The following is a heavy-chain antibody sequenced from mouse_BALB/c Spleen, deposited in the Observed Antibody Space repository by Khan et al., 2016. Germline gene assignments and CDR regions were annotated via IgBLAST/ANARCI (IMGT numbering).Heavy chain of an antibody. D-gene: IGHD2-3*01. CDR2: ILPGSGSV. CDR1: GYTFSTHW. V-gene: IGHV1-9*01. CDR3: AKWLLGAMDY. J-gene: IGHJ4*01. Sequence: QVRLQQSGAELMKPGASVKISCKATGYTFSTHWIEWVKQRPGHGLEWIGEILPGSGSVTYNEKFKDKATFTAETSSNTAYMQLSGLTSEDSAVYYCAKWLLGAMDYWGQGTSVTVSS.